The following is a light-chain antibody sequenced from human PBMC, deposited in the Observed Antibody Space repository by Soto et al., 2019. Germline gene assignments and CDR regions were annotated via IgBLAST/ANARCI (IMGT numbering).Light chain of an antibody. V-gene: IGKV1-5*01. CDR2: DAS. CDR3: QQYHSYLWT. Sequence: DIQMTQSPSTLSASVGDRVTITCRASQSISSWLAWYQQKPGKAPKLLIYDASSLESGVPSRFSGSGSGTEFTLTISSLQPDDFATYYCQQYHSYLWTLGQGTKVDIK. J-gene: IGKJ1*01. CDR1: QSISSW.